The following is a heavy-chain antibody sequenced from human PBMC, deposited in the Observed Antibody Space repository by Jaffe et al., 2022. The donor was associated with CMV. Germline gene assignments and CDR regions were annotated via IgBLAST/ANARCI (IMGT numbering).Heavy chain of an antibody. CDR1: GFTFSTYE. V-gene: IGHV3-48*03. Sequence: EIQLVESGGGLVQPGGSLRLSCAASGFTFSTYEMNWVRQAPGKGLEWVSYISSSGNSINYADSVKGRFTISRDNAKNSLYLQMISLRAEDTAVYYCAREREDDAFDIWGQGTMVTVSS. J-gene: IGHJ3*02. CDR2: ISSSGNSI. CDR3: AREREDDAFDI.